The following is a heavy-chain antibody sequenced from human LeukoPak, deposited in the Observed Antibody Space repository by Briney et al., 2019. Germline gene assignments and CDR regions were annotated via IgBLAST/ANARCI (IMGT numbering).Heavy chain of an antibody. CDR3: ARGLTGAEYDYFDY. CDR2: IYYSGST. Sequence: SETLSLTCTVSGGSISSSSYYWGWIRQPPGKGLEWIGSIYYSGSTYYNPSLKSRVTISVDTSKNQFSLKLSSVTAADTAVYYCARGLTGAEYDYFDYWGQGTLVTVSS. D-gene: IGHD7-27*01. CDR1: GGSISSSSYY. V-gene: IGHV4-39*07. J-gene: IGHJ4*02.